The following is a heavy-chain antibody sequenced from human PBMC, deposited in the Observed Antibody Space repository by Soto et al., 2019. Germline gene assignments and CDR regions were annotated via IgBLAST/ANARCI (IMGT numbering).Heavy chain of an antibody. D-gene: IGHD3-3*01. Sequence: QVQLVQSGAEVKKPGSSVKVSCKASGGTFSSYAISWVRQAPGQGLEWMGGIIPIFGTANYAQKFQGRGTITADESTRTAYMELSSLRSEDTAVYYCASMKRITIFGVAPPTHYYYGMDVWGQGTTVTVSS. CDR2: IIPIFGTA. V-gene: IGHV1-69*12. CDR1: GGTFSSYA. J-gene: IGHJ6*02. CDR3: ASMKRITIFGVAPPTHYYYGMDV.